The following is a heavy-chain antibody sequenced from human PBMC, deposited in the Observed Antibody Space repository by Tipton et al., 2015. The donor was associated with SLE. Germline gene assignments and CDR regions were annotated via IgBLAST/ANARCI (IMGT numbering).Heavy chain of an antibody. Sequence: TLSLTCTVSGGSISSHYWSWIRQPPGKGLEWIGYIDDSGNTDYTPSLKSRVTISVDTSKNQFSLKLSSVTAADTAVYYCASSLIVADAGDAFDIWGQGTMVTVSS. J-gene: IGHJ3*02. CDR2: IDDSGNT. D-gene: IGHD5-12*01. CDR3: ASSLIVADAGDAFDI. CDR1: GGSISSHY. V-gene: IGHV4-59*11.